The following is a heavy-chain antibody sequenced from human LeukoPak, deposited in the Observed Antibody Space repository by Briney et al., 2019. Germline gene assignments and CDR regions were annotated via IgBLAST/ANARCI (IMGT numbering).Heavy chain of an antibody. CDR2: INEDGSTT. J-gene: IGHJ4*02. CDR3: ARGLAGYCTNGVCYYFDY. CDR1: GFTFSSNW. D-gene: IGHD2-8*01. Sequence: GGSLRLSCAASGFTFSSNWMHWVRQAPGKGLVWVSRINEDGSTTNYADSVKGRSTIFRDNAKNTLYLQMNSLRAEDTAVYYCARGLAGYCTNGVCYYFDYWGQGTLVTVSS. V-gene: IGHV3-74*01.